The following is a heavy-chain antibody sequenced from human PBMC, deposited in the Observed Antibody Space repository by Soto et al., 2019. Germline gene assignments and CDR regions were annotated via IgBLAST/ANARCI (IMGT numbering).Heavy chain of an antibody. Sequence: PSETLCLTCTVPGASISNFRWSWIRQPPGKGLEWIGYIYYNGNTNYNSSLKSRVTISIDTSKNQFSLKLNSVTAADTAVYFCARLAYTSGFTFDYWGRGTLVTVSS. J-gene: IGHJ4*02. CDR1: GASISNFR. CDR2: IYYNGNT. D-gene: IGHD5-18*01. V-gene: IGHV4-59*01. CDR3: ARLAYTSGFTFDY.